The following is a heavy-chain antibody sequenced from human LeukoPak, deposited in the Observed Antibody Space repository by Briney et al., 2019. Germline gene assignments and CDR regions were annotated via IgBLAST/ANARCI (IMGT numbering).Heavy chain of an antibody. CDR1: GYTFTSYY. CDR3: ARGVRWESDY. D-gene: IGHD1-26*01. J-gene: IGHJ4*02. V-gene: IGHV1-46*01. Sequence: ASVKVSCKAYGYTFTSYYMHWVRQAPGQGLEWMAVINTSDSTTTYAQKFQGRVTVTRDTSTTTVYVELSSLRSEDTAVYYCARGVRWESDYWGQGALVTVSS. CDR2: INTSDSTT.